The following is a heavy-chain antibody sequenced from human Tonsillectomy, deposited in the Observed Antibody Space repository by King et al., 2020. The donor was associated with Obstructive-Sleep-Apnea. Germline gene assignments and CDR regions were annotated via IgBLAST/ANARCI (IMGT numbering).Heavy chain of an antibody. CDR2: IDPSDSYT. V-gene: IGHV5-10-1*01. Sequence: VQLVQSGAGVKKPGESLRISCKGSGYSFTSYWISWVRLMPGKGLEWMGTIDPSDSYTNYSPSFQGHVTISADKSINTAYLQWSSLQASDTAMYYCASLYFYDSSGFYQNFDYWGQGTLVTVSS. J-gene: IGHJ4*02. CDR1: GYSFTSYW. CDR3: ASLYFYDSSGFYQNFDY. D-gene: IGHD3-22*01.